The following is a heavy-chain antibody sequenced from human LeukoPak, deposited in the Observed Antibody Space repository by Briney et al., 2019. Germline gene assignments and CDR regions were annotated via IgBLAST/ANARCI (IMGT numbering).Heavy chain of an antibody. Sequence: GGSLRLSCAASGFTFSSYSMNWVRQAPGKGLEWVSYISSSSSTIYYADSVKGRFTISRDNAKNSLYLQMNTLRAEDTAVYYCARDRSSGWSGSPHPHFDYWGQGTLVTVSS. D-gene: IGHD6-19*01. V-gene: IGHV3-48*01. J-gene: IGHJ4*02. CDR2: ISSSSSTI. CDR1: GFTFSSYS. CDR3: ARDRSSGWSGSPHPHFDY.